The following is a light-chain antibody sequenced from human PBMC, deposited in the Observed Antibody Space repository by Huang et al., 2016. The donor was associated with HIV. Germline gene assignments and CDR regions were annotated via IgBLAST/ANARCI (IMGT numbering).Light chain of an antibody. CDR1: KSLRGN. J-gene: IGKJ1*01. V-gene: IGKV3-15*01. Sequence: EIMMTQSPATLSGSPGERATLSCRASKSLRGNIAWYQQKPGQAPRLLIFGVSTRATGIPARFRGSESGTEFTLTISILQSEDFATYYCHHYDNWPPRGTFGQGTKVEI. CDR2: GVS. CDR3: HHYDNWPPRGT.